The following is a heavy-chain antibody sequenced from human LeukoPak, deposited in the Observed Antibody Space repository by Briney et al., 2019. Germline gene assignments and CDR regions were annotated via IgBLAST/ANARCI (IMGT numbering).Heavy chain of an antibody. D-gene: IGHD3-10*01. Sequence: PGGSLRLSCAASGFIFTDYWMNWVRQAPGKGLEWVAMINYDGIDTQYLDSVKGRFTISRDNAKNSLYLEMNSLRAEDTAMYYCAKDQAYGSGISIDYWGQGTLVTVSS. V-gene: IGHV3-7*01. CDR3: AKDQAYGSGISIDY. CDR1: GFIFTDYW. J-gene: IGHJ4*02. CDR2: INYDGIDT.